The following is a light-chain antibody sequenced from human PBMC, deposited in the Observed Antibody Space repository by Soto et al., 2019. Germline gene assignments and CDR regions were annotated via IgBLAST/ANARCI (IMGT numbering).Light chain of an antibody. CDR3: QQYNTYWT. Sequence: DIQLTQSPSFLCASVGDRVTVPCRASQGIRNYLAWYQQKPGRAPQLLIYDASVLETGVPSRFSGSGSGTEFTLAISGLQSDDFATYSCQQYNTYWTFGPGTKVDIK. CDR1: QGIRNY. J-gene: IGKJ1*01. CDR2: DAS. V-gene: IGKV1-9*01.